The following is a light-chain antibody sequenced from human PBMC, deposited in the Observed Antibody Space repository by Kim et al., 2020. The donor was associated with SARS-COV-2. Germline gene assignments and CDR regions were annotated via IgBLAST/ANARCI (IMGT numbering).Light chain of an antibody. CDR1: HSVNSSY. CDR2: GAS. Sequence: WSPGERTTLPCRASHSVNSSYLAWYQQRPGHAPRLLIYGASSRATGIPDRFSGSGSGTDFTLTISRLEPEDFAVYFCQQYGSSHLTFGQGTKLEF. CDR3: QQYGSSHLT. V-gene: IGKV3-20*01. J-gene: IGKJ2*01.